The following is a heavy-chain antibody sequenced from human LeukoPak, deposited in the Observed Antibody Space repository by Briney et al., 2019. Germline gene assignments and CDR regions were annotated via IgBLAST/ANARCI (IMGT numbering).Heavy chain of an antibody. Sequence: PGGSLRLSYAASGFTFSSYWMSWVRQAPGKGLEWVANVKQDGSEKYYVDSVKGRFTIPRDNAKNSLYLQMNSLRAEDTAVYYCAMWARKYSSSWYRSRYFDLWGRGTLVTVSS. CDR3: AMWARKYSSSWYRSRYFDL. V-gene: IGHV3-7*01. D-gene: IGHD6-13*01. CDR2: VKQDGSEK. CDR1: GFTFSSYW. J-gene: IGHJ2*01.